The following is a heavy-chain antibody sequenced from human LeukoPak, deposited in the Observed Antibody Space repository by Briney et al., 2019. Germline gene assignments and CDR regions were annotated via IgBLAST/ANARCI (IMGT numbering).Heavy chain of an antibody. Sequence: SQTLSLTCTVSGGSISSGDYYWSWIRQPPGKGLEWIGYIYYSGSTSYNPSLQNRVTISADTSKNQLSLKLSSVTAADTAVYYCARQVLEWLLPAFDYWGQGTLVTVSS. CDR2: IYYSGST. CDR3: ARQVLEWLLPAFDY. V-gene: IGHV4-30-4*08. J-gene: IGHJ4*02. D-gene: IGHD3-3*01. CDR1: GGSISSGDYY.